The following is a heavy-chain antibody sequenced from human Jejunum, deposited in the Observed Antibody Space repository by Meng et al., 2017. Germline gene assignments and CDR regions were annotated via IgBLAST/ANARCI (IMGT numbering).Heavy chain of an antibody. D-gene: IGHD3-22*01. J-gene: IGHJ4*02. Sequence: GGSLRLSCTASGFTFSDYDMSWVRQAPGKGLEWVSVIGAGGSTFYADSVKGRFTISRDNSKNTLYLQLNSLRAEDTAVYFCGKGLWDGSVWFYDYWGQGTLVTVSS. V-gene: IGHV3-23*01. CDR3: GKGLWDGSVWFYDY. CDR2: IGAGGST. CDR1: GFTFSDYD.